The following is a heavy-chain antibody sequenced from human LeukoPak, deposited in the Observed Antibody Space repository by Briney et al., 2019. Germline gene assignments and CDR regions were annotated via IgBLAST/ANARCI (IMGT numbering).Heavy chain of an antibody. J-gene: IGHJ6*02. CDR3: AKHMRATNTYSFFGLDV. V-gene: IGHV3-9*01. CDR2: INWNGGGT. D-gene: IGHD1-26*01. CDR1: GFTFKDYG. Sequence: GRSLRLSCAATGFTFKDYGMHWVRQPPGKGLQWVSSINWNGGGTDYADSVKGRFTISRDNAKNSLYLQLSSLRPEDTALYYCAKHMRATNTYSFFGLDVWGQGTTVTVSS.